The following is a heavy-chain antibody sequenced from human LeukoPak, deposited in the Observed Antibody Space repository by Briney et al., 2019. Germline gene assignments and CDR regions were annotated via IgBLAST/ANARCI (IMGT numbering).Heavy chain of an antibody. J-gene: IGHJ6*02. CDR2: INDCGST. Sequence: KPSETLSLTCAVYGGSFSDYYWRWIRQPPGKGLEWIGEINDCGSTNNNPSLKSRVIILIDTSKNQFSLKLSSVTAADTAVYYCAREGLRSWPDYYGMDVWGQGTTVTVSS. V-gene: IGHV4-34*01. CDR1: GGSFSDYY. D-gene: IGHD6-13*01. CDR3: AREGLRSWPDYYGMDV.